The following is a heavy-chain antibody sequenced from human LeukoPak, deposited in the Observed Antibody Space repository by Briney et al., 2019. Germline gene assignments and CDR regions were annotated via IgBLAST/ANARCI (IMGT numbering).Heavy chain of an antibody. D-gene: IGHD1-14*01. CDR2: IIPIFGTA. V-gene: IGHV1-69*13. J-gene: IGHJ5*02. Sequence: GASVKVSRKASGYTFTGYYMHWVRQAPGQGLEWMGGIIPIFGTANYAQKFQGRVTITADESTSTAYMELSSLRSEDTAVYYCARNQGGQWFDPWGQGTLVTVSS. CDR1: GYTFTGYY. CDR3: ARNQGGQWFDP.